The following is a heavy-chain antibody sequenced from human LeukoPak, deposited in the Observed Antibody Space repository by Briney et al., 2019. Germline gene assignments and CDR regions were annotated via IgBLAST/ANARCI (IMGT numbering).Heavy chain of an antibody. Sequence: PGGSLRLSCAASGFSFGDYWMSWVRQAPGKGLEWVAHIRRDGTDKRYVDSVKGRFTISRDSAKSSLFLQMNSLRAEDTAVYFCARNLATVDSSWFDPWGQGTLVTVSS. CDR1: GFSFGDYW. D-gene: IGHD6-13*01. CDR3: ARNLATVDSSWFDP. V-gene: IGHV3-7*01. J-gene: IGHJ5*02. CDR2: IRRDGTDK.